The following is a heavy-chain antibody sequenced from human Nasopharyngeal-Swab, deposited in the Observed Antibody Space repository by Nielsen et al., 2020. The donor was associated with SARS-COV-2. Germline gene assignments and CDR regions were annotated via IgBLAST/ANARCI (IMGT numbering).Heavy chain of an antibody. J-gene: IGHJ3*02. CDR2: IYYSGST. CDR3: ARATEIEAFDI. CDR1: GGSVSSGSYY. D-gene: IGHD5-24*01. Sequence: SETLSLTCTVSGGSVSSGSYYWSWIRQHPGKGLEWIGYIYYSGSTYYNPSLKSRVTISVDTSKNQFSLKLSSVTAADTAVYYCARATEIEAFDIWGQGTMVTVSS. V-gene: IGHV4-31*03.